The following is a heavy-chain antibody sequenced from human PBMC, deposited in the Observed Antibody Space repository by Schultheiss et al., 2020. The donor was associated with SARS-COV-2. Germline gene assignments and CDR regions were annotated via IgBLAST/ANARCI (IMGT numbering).Heavy chain of an antibody. D-gene: IGHD2-2*01. CDR3: AKAGDCSSTSCNRFDP. CDR1: GFSFSSYG. Sequence: GESLKISCAASGFSFSSYGMHWVSQAPGKGLEWVAVISYDGSNKYYADSVKGRFTISRDNSKNTLYLQMNSLRAEDTAVYYCAKAGDCSSTSCNRFDPWGQGTLVTISS. CDR2: ISYDGSNK. J-gene: IGHJ5*02. V-gene: IGHV3-30*18.